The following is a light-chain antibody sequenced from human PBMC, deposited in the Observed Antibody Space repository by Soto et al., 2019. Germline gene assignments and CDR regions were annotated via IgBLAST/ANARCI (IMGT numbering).Light chain of an antibody. CDR2: DVT. J-gene: IGLJ1*01. V-gene: IGLV2-11*01. Sequence: QSVLTQSRSVSGSTGQSVTISCTGTSSDVGGYNFVSWFQQYPGKAPKLIIYDVTNRPSGVPDRFSGSKSGSTASLTISGLQTDDEADYYCCSYAGGYTHVFGNGTKVTVL. CDR3: CSYAGGYTHV. CDR1: SSDVGGYNF.